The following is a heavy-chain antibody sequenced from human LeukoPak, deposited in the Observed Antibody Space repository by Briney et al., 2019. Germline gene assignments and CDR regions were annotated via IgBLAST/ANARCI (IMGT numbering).Heavy chain of an antibody. CDR3: TTDCNSISCYGDGAFDI. CDR1: GSTFSNAW. V-gene: IGHV3-15*01. Sequence: GGPLRLSCAASGSTFSNAWMSWVRQAPGKGLEWVGRIKSKIDGETTDYAAPVKGRFSISRDDSKNTLFLQMNSLKTEDTAVYYCTTDCNSISCYGDGAFDIWGQGTMVTVSS. D-gene: IGHD2-2*01. J-gene: IGHJ3*02. CDR2: IKSKIDGETT.